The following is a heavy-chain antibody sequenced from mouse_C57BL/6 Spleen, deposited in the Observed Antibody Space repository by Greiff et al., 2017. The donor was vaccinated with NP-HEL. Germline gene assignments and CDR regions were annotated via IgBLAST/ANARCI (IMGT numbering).Heavy chain of an antibody. CDR2: ILPSIGRT. D-gene: IGHD1-1*01. Sequence: QVQLQQSGSELRSPGSSVKLSCKDFDSEVFPIAYMSWVRQKPGHGFEWIGGILPSIGRTIYGEKFEDKATLDADTLSNTAYLELNSLTSEDSAIYYCARRRDYYGSSSFWYFDVWGTGTTVTVSS. J-gene: IGHJ1*03. CDR3: ARRRDYYGSSSFWYFDV. V-gene: IGHV15-2*01. CDR1: DSEVFPIAY.